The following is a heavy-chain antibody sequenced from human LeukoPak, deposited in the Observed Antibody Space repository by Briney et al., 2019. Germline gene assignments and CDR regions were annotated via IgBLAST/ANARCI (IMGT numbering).Heavy chain of an antibody. J-gene: IGHJ4*02. Sequence: GESLKISCKGSGYSFTNYWIAWVRQMPGKGLDLMGIIYPGDSDTRYSPSFQGQVTISADKSISTAYLQWSSLKASDTAVYYCARFSGREYYFDYWGQGTPVAVSS. CDR1: GYSFTNYW. CDR3: ARFSGREYYFDY. D-gene: IGHD3-10*01. V-gene: IGHV5-51*01. CDR2: IYPGDSDT.